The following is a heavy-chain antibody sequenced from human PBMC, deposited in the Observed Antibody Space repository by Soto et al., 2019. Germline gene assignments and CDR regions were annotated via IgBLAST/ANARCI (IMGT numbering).Heavy chain of an antibody. CDR3: ASDIKYYYDRAWFAR. CDR2: IFHTGTT. V-gene: IGHV4-38-2*02. Sequence: SETLSLTCTVSGDSISSGYHWAWLRQPPRMRLEWVASIFHTGTTYYNPSLTSRVTISVDTPKNQLSLKLSSVTAADTPVYSCASDIKYYYDRAWFARWGQGPLVTVSS. J-gene: IGHJ4*02. D-gene: IGHD3-22*01. CDR1: GDSISSGYH.